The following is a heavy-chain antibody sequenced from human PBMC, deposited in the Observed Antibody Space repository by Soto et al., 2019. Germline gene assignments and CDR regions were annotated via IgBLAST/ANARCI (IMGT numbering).Heavy chain of an antibody. D-gene: IGHD1-26*01. V-gene: IGHV1-69*13. CDR1: GYTFSSYA. CDR3: ARAHPSLVGATYFDY. Sequence: SVKVSCKASGYTFSSYAISGVRQAPGQGLEWMGGIIPIFGTANYAQKFQGRVTITADESTSTAYMELSSLRSEDTAVYYCARAHPSLVGATYFDYWGQGTLVTVSS. CDR2: IIPIFGTA. J-gene: IGHJ4*02.